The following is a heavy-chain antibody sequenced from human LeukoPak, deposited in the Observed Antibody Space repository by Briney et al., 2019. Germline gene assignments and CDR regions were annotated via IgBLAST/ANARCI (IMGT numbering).Heavy chain of an antibody. V-gene: IGHV4-61*08. J-gene: IGHJ4*02. CDR2: IYYSGST. CDR1: GDSISSGGFY. Sequence: KTSETLSLTCTVSGDSISSGGFYCSWIRQPPGKGLEWIGYIYYSGSTNYNPSLKSRVTISVDTSKNQFSLKLSSVTAADTAVYYCARGGGNWNSYYFDYWGQGTLVTVSS. D-gene: IGHD1-1*01. CDR3: ARGGGNWNSYYFDY.